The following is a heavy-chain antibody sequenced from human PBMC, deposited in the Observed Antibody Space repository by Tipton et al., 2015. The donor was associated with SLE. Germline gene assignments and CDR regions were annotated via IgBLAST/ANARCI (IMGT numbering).Heavy chain of an antibody. CDR3: ARHEDWGIDY. Sequence: LRLSCTVSGGSVSSTNYYWSWIRQPAGRGLEWIGRIYSSGTTNYNPSLKSRLSISIDTSKKQFSLKVSSVTAADTAVYYCARHEDWGIDYWGQGTLVTVSS. V-gene: IGHV4-61*10. CDR2: IYSSGTT. J-gene: IGHJ4*02. CDR1: GGSVSSTNYY. D-gene: IGHD7-27*01.